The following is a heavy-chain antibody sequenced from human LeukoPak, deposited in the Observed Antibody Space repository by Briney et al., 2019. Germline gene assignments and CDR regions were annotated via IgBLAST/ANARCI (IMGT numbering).Heavy chain of an antibody. J-gene: IGHJ4*02. CDR1: GFTFTRSA. V-gene: IGHV1-58*01. CDR3: AAGNYYDSSGYYY. CDR2: IAVGSGNT. Sequence: SVKVSCKASGFTFTRSAVQWVRQARGQRLEWIGWIAVGSGNTNYAQMFQERVTITRDMSTSTAYMEVSSLRSEDTAVYYCAAGNYYDSSGYYYWGQGTLVTVSS. D-gene: IGHD3-22*01.